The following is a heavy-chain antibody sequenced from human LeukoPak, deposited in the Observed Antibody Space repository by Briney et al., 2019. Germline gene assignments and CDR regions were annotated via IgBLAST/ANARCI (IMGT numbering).Heavy chain of an antibody. V-gene: IGHV1-8*01. D-gene: IGHD1-26*01. CDR2: MNPNSGNT. CDR3: ARGGWEANWFDP. CDR1: GYTFTSYD. J-gene: IGHJ5*02. Sequence: ASVKVSCKASGYTFTSYDINWVRQATGQGLEWMGWMNPNSGNTGYAQKFQGRVTMTRNTSISTAYMELSSLRSEDTAVYYCARGGWEANWFDPWGQGTLVTVSS.